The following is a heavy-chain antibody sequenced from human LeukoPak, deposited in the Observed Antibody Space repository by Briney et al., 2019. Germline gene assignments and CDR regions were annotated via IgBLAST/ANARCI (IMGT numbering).Heavy chain of an antibody. J-gene: IGHJ4*02. CDR2: INGHGDST. V-gene: IGHV3-23*01. CDR1: GFTFSNYA. Sequence: PGGSLRLSCAASGFTFSNYAMGWVRQAPGKGLEWVSVINGHGDSTYYADSVKGRFTISRDNSKTTLYLHMNTLSAEDTAVYYCAKAISGYLPGHWGQGTLVTVSS. D-gene: IGHD3-16*02. CDR3: AKAISGYLPGH.